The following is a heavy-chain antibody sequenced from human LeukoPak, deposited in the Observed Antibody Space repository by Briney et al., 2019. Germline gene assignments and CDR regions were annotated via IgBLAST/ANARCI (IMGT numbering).Heavy chain of an antibody. CDR2: VIPILGIA. Sequence: SVKVSCKASGGTFSSYTISWVRQAPGQGLEWMGRVIPILGIANYAQKFQGRVTITADKSTSTAYMELSSLRSEDTAVYYCARVPSNYYDSSGYYGGFDPWGQGTLVTVSS. J-gene: IGHJ5*02. D-gene: IGHD3-22*01. CDR3: ARVPSNYYDSSGYYGGFDP. CDR1: GGTFSSYT. V-gene: IGHV1-69*02.